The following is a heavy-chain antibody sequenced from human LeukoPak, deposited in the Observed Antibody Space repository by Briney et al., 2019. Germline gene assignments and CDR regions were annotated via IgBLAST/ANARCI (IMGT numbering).Heavy chain of an antibody. CDR2: IYSGGTT. J-gene: IGHJ6*03. V-gene: IGHV3-53*05. Sequence: PGGSLRLSCAASGFTVSNNYMNWVRQAPGKGLEWVSVIYSGGTTYYADSVKGRFTISRDNSENTLYLQMNSLRIEDAGVYYCARPSDHYYYYFYMDVWGQGTTVTVSS. CDR3: ARPSDHYYYYFYMDV. CDR1: GFTVSNNY.